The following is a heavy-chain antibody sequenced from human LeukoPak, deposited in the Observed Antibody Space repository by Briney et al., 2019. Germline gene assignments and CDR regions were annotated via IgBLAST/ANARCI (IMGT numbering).Heavy chain of an antibody. Sequence: PGGSLRLSCAASGFTFSSYSMNWVRQAPGKGLEWVAFIRYDGSNKYYADSVKGRFTISRDNSKNTLYLQMNSLRAEDTAVYYCARGTSISSHPPCDYWGQGTLVTVSS. CDR3: ARGTSISSHPPCDY. D-gene: IGHD6-13*01. J-gene: IGHJ4*02. V-gene: IGHV3-30*02. CDR1: GFTFSSYS. CDR2: IRYDGSNK.